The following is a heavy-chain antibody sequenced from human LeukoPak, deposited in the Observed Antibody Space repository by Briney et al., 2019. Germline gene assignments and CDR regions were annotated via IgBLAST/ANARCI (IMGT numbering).Heavy chain of an antibody. J-gene: IGHJ4*02. V-gene: IGHV3-21*01. Sequence: GGSLRLSCAASGFTFSDAWMSWVRQAPGKGLEWVSSISSSSSYIYYADSVKGRFTISRDNAKNSLYLQMNSLRAEDTAVYYCARVMEDDFWSGYSIDYWGQGTLVTVSS. D-gene: IGHD3-3*01. CDR2: ISSSSSYI. CDR1: GFTFSDAW. CDR3: ARVMEDDFWSGYSIDY.